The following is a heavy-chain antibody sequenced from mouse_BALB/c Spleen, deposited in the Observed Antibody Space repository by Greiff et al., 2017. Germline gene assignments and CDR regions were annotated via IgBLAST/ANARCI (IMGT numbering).Heavy chain of an antibody. J-gene: IGHJ4*01. CDR3: ARSEVVAYYAMDY. Sequence: EVMLVESGGGLVQPGGSRKLSCAASGFTFSSFGMHWVRQAPEKGLEWVAYISSGSSTIYYADTVKGRFTISRDNPKNTLFLQMTSLRSEDTAMYYCARSEVVAYYAMDYGGQGTSVTVSS. D-gene: IGHD1-1*01. V-gene: IGHV5-17*02. CDR2: ISSGSSTI. CDR1: GFTFSSFG.